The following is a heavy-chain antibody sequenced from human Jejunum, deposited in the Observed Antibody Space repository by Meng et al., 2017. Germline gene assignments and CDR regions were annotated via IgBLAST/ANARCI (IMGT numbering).Heavy chain of an antibody. CDR3: AHRRPPGTDWFIP. Sequence: SGPTLVKPTQTLTLACTFSGFSLTPSGGGVGWFRQPPGKALEWLSIVYGDDRKFYSPSLNSRLNITKDTSKNQVVLTITNMDLADTATYYCAHRRPPGTDWFIPWGPGTLVTGSS. J-gene: IGHJ5*02. D-gene: IGHD3-10*01. CDR2: VYGDDRK. V-gene: IGHV2-5*02. CDR1: GFSLTPSGGG.